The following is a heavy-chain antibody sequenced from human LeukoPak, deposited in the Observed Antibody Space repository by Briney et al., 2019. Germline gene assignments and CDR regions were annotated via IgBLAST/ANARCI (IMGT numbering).Heavy chain of an antibody. CDR3: ARESGYVKDPDYYYGMDV. J-gene: IGHJ6*02. V-gene: IGHV4-59*01. Sequence: SETLSLTCSVSGDSITNYYWSWIRQPPGQGLEWIGYVYHTGSTNYNPSLKSRVTMSMDTSKSQFSLKLSSVTTADTAVYYCARESGYVKDPDYYYGMDVWGQGAKVTVSS. CDR1: GDSITNYY. D-gene: IGHD5-12*01. CDR2: VYHTGST.